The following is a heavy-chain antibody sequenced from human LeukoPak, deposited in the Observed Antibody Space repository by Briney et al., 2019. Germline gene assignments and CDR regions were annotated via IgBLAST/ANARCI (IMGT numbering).Heavy chain of an antibody. V-gene: IGHV3-30*02. CDR1: EFTPSSYG. CDR2: LRYDGSNK. J-gene: IGHJ4*02. CDR3: TSGIAAAGTGDY. D-gene: IGHD6-13*01. Sequence: GGSLRLSCAAFEFTPSSYGMHGVPHAPGKGLEWVAFLRYDGSNKYYADSVKGRFTISRDNSKKTLYLQMNSLRAEDTAVYYCTSGIAAAGTGDYWGQGTLVTVSS.